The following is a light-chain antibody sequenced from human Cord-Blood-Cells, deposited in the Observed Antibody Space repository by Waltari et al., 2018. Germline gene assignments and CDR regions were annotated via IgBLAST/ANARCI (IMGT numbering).Light chain of an antibody. CDR3: QQYYSTPYT. V-gene: IGKV4-1*01. Sequence: DIVMTQSPDSLDLSLGARATINCQSSQSVLYSSHNKNYLAWYQQKPGQPPKLLIYCASTRESGVPDRFSGSGSGTDFTLTISSLQAEDVAVYYCQQYYSTPYTFGQGTKLEIK. J-gene: IGKJ2*01. CDR1: QSVLYSSHNKNY. CDR2: CAS.